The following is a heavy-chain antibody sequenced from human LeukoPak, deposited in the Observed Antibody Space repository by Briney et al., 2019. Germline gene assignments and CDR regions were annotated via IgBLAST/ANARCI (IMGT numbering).Heavy chain of an antibody. D-gene: IGHD2/OR15-2a*01. CDR1: GGSISSGGYS. J-gene: IGHJ4*02. CDR3: ARANRGAIDY. CDR2: IYHTGST. V-gene: IGHV4-30-2*01. Sequence: SETLSLTCAVSGGSISSGGYSWNWIRQPPGKGLEWIGYIYHTGSTYYNPSLKSPVTISLDRSKNQFSLKLNSVTAADTAVYYCARANRGAIDYWGQGTLVIVSS.